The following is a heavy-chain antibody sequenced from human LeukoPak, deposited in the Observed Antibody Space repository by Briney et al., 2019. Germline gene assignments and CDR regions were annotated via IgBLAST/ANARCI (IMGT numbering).Heavy chain of an antibody. J-gene: IGHJ1*01. CDR3: ATQWFGESKYFQH. CDR1: GYTLTELS. Sequence: ASVKVSCKVSGYTLTELSMHWVRQAPGKGLEWMGGFDPEDGETIYAQKFQGRVTMTEDTSTDTAYMELSSLRSEDTAVHYCATQWFGESKYFQHWGQGTLVTVSS. D-gene: IGHD3-10*01. V-gene: IGHV1-24*01. CDR2: FDPEDGET.